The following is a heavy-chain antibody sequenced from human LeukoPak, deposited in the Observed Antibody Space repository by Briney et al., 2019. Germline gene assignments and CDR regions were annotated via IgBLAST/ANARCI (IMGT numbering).Heavy chain of an antibody. D-gene: IGHD2-2*01. V-gene: IGHV4-31*03. J-gene: IGHJ4*02. Sequence: SETLSLTCTVSGGSISSGGYYWSWIRQHPGKGLEWIGYIYYSGSTYYNPSLKSRVTISVDTSKNQFSLKLSSVTAADTAVYYCARGLVVVPAAIPGGVDNFDYWGQGTLVTVSS. CDR1: GGSISSGGYY. CDR2: IYYSGST. CDR3: ARGLVVVPAAIPGGVDNFDY.